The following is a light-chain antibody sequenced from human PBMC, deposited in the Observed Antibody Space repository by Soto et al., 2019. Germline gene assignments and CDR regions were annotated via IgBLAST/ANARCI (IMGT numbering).Light chain of an antibody. CDR2: DVS. CDR3: CSYGGSYTWV. CDR1: SGDVGGYNF. J-gene: IGLJ3*02. V-gene: IGLV2-11*01. Sequence: QSVLTQARSVSESPGQSVTISCTGTSGDVGGYNFVSWYQQHPGNAPKLMIFDVSQRPSGVPDRFSGSKSGNTASLTISGLQAEDEADYYCCSYGGSYTWVFGGGTKLTVL.